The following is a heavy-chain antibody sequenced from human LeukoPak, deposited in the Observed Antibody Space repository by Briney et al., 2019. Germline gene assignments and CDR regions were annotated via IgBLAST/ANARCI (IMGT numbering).Heavy chain of an antibody. D-gene: IGHD1-26*01. J-gene: IGHJ4*02. Sequence: ASVKASCKVSGYTLTELSMHWVRQAPGKGLEWMGGFDPEDGETIYAQKFQGRVTMTEDTSTDTAYMELSSLRSEDTAVYYCATGGSGSLLSLFDYWGQGTLVTVSS. V-gene: IGHV1-24*01. CDR3: ATGGSGSLLSLFDY. CDR2: FDPEDGET. CDR1: GYTLTELS.